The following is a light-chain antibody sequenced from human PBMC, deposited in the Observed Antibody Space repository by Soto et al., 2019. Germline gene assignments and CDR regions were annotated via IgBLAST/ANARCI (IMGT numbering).Light chain of an antibody. CDR2: DDS. V-gene: IGLV2-14*01. J-gene: IGLJ1*01. Sequence: QSVLTQPASVSGSPGQSITISCTGTSSDVGGYNYVSWYQQHPGKAPKLMIYDDSNRPSGVSNRFSGSKSGNTASLTITGLQSEDEADYYCAAWDDRLNGRYVFGTGTKVTVL. CDR3: AAWDDRLNGRYV. CDR1: SSDVGGYNY.